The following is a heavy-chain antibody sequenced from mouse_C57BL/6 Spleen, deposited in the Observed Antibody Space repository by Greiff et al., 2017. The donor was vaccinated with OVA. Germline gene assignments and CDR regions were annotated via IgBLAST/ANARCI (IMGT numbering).Heavy chain of an antibody. D-gene: IGHD1-3*01. V-gene: IGHV1-80*01. CDR2: IYPGDGDT. CDR3: ARWGSSAMDY. J-gene: IGHJ4*01. CDR1: GYAFSSYW. Sequence: VMLVESGAELVKPGASVKISCKASGYAFSSYWMNWVKQRPGKGLEWIGQIYPGDGDTNYNGKFKGKATLTADKSSSTAYMQLSSLTSEDSAVYFCARWGSSAMDYWGQGTSVTVSS.